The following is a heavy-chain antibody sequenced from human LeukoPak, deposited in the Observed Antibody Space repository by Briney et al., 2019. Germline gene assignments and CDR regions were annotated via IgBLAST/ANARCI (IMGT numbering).Heavy chain of an antibody. CDR1: GFTFSSYG. CDR3: AKAYYDFWSGYYVPGWFDP. J-gene: IGHJ5*02. D-gene: IGHD3-3*01. Sequence: GGSLRLSCAASGFTFSSYGMHWVRQAPGKGLEWVAVISYDGSSKYYADSVKGRFTISRDNSKNTLYLQMNSLRAEDTAVYYCAKAYYDFWSGYYVPGWFDPWGQGTLVTVSS. V-gene: IGHV3-30*18. CDR2: ISYDGSSK.